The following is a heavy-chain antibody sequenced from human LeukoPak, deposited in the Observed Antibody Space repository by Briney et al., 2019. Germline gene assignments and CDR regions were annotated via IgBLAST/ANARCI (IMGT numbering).Heavy chain of an antibody. CDR1: GGSISSYY. J-gene: IGHJ4*02. V-gene: IGHV4-59*08. CDR2: IYYSGST. D-gene: IGHD1-26*01. CDR3: ARRLRPGSYDDY. Sequence: SETLSLTCTVSGGSISSYYWSWIRQPPGKGLEWIGYIYYSGSTNYNPSLKSRVTISVDTSKNQSSLKLSSVAAADTAVYYCARRLRPGSYDDYWGQGTLVTVSS.